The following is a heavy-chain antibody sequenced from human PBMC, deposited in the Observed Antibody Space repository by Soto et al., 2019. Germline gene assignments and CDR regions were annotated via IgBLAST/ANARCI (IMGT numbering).Heavy chain of an antibody. CDR2: IWYDGSNK. Sequence: GGSLRLSCAASGFTFSSYGMHWVRQAPGKGLEWVAVIWYDGSNKYYADSVKGRFTISRDNSKNTLYLQMNSLRAEDTAVYYCASGGSSGGDAFDIWGQGTMVTVSS. D-gene: IGHD3-16*01. J-gene: IGHJ3*02. CDR3: ASGGSSGGDAFDI. V-gene: IGHV3-33*01. CDR1: GFTFSSYG.